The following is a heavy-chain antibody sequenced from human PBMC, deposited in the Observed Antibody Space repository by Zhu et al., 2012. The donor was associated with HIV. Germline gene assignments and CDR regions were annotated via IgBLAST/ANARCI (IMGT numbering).Heavy chain of an antibody. Sequence: QVQLQESGPGLVKPSQTLSLTCSVSGGSISSTNHLWSWIRQPPGKGLEWIGYIYYSGSAYYNPSLKSRVIISVDTSKNQFSLKLSSVTATDTAVYYCAREVITAIDSDGFDLWGQGTMVTVSS. J-gene: IGHJ3*01. V-gene: IGHV4-30-4*08. CDR1: GGSISSTNHL. CDR2: IYYSGSA. CDR3: AREVITAIDSDGFDL. D-gene: IGHD6-13*01.